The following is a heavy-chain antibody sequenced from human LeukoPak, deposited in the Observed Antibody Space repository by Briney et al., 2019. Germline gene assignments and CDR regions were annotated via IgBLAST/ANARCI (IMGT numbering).Heavy chain of an antibody. J-gene: IGHJ4*02. D-gene: IGHD3-3*01. V-gene: IGHV3-23*01. CDR2: ISGSGGST. CDR1: EFIFSSFA. Sequence: GGSLRLSCAASEFIFSSFAMSWVRQAPGKGLEWVSAISGSGGSTYYADSVKGRFTISRDNSKNTLYLQMNSLRAEDTAVYYCAKSAREWSRGGYFDYWGQGTLVTVSS. CDR3: AKSAREWSRGGYFDY.